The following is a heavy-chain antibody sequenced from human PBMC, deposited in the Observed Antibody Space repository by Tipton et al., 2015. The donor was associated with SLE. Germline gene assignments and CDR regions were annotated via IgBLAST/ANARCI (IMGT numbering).Heavy chain of an antibody. CDR2: ISSSTSQI. D-gene: IGHD2-8*02. CDR1: GFTFSSYA. CDR3: GTTGTDYGMDV. J-gene: IGHJ6*02. V-gene: IGHV3-21*01. Sequence: SLRLSCAASGFTFSSYAMSWVRQAPGKGLEWVASISSSTSQIHYGDSVKGRFTISRDNAKNSLYLQMNSLRAEDTAVYYCGTTGTDYGMDVGGQGAAVAVSS.